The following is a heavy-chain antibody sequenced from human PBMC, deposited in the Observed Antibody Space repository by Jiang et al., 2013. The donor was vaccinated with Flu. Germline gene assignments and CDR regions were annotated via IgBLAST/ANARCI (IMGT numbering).Heavy chain of an antibody. CDR2: ISYDGRNE. J-gene: IGHJ4*02. D-gene: IGHD1-26*01. Sequence: AASGFTFSSFGMHWVRQAPGKGLQWVAVISYDGRNEYYADSVKGRFTISRDNSNNTLYLQMNSLRAEDTAVYYCAKDIFGGSYWNFFDYWGQGTLVTVSS. CDR3: AKDIFGGSYWNFFDY. CDR1: GFTFSSFG. V-gene: IGHV3-30*18.